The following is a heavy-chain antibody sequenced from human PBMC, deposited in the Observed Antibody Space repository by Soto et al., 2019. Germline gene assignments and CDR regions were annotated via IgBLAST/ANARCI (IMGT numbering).Heavy chain of an antibody. V-gene: IGHV1-18*01. Sequence: QVQLVQSGGEVKKPGAAVKVSCQASGYTFSDYAISWVRQAPGQVLEWMGWISASTRNTDQAQNFQGRVIMTLDTSTNTAYMELRRLRSDDTAVYYCVRCYCSVGSCYACWHFDLWGRGTLVTVSS. CDR1: GYTFSDYA. CDR2: ISASTRNT. D-gene: IGHD2-15*01. CDR3: VRCYCSVGSCYACWHFDL. J-gene: IGHJ2*01.